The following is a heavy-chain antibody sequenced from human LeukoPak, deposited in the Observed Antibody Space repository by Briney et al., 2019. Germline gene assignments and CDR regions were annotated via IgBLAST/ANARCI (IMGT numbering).Heavy chain of an antibody. V-gene: IGHV3-7*04. J-gene: IGHJ6*02. D-gene: IGHD3-9*01. CDR3: AREGYYDILTGLDYGMDV. Sequence: GGSLRLSCAASGFTFSSYWMSWVRQAPGKGLEWVANIKQDGSEKYYVDSVKGRFTISRDNAKNSLYLQMNSLRAEDTAVYYCAREGYYDILTGLDYGMDVWGQGTTVTVSS. CDR2: IKQDGSEK. CDR1: GFTFSSYW.